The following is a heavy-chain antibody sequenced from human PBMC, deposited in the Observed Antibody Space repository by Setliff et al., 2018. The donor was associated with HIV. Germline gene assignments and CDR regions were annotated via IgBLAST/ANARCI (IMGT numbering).Heavy chain of an antibody. D-gene: IGHD3-22*01. V-gene: IGHV5-51*01. Sequence: PGESLKISCRGFGYSFGDYWIGWVRQKPGKGLEWMGIIFPDDSDTRVSPSFQGQVSISADRSTYAAFLQWTSLKASDTGMYFCARHRVDTSMLVVKSPGAFDLWGQGTLVTVSS. CDR2: IFPDDSDT. CDR1: GYSFGDYW. J-gene: IGHJ3*01. CDR3: ARHRVDTSMLVVKSPGAFDL.